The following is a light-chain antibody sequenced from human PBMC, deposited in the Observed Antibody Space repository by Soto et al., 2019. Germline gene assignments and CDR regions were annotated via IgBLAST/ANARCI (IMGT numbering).Light chain of an antibody. CDR2: SND. J-gene: IGLJ2*01. V-gene: IGLV1-44*01. CDR3: ATWDDSLNVV. CDR1: SSNIGTNT. Sequence: QSVLTQPPSVSGTPGQRVTISCSGSSSNIGTNTVSWYQHVPGTAPKLLIYSNDQRPSAVPGRFSGSKSGTSASLAISGLLSEDEADYYCATWDDSLNVVFGGGTQLTVL.